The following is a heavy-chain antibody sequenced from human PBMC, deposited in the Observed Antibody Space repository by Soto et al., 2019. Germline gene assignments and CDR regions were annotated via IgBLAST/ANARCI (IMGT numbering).Heavy chain of an antibody. CDR3: ARDLGYYDSSGYFDY. CDR2: KSSSDST. CDR1: TTSGDY. V-gene: IGHV3-11*01. J-gene: IGHJ4*02. D-gene: IGHD3-22*01. Sequence: TTSGDYWCWIRQPPVDGQDWVSYKSSSDSTYFADSVKGRPTISRDNAKHSLYLQMNSLRAEDTAVYYCARDLGYYDSSGYFDYWGQG.